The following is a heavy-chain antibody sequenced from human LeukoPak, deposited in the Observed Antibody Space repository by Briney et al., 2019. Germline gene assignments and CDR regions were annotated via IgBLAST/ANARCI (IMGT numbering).Heavy chain of an antibody. Sequence: SVKVSCKASGGSFSSYGISWVRQAPGQGLEWMGGIIPMLGRSNYAQKFQGRVTISTDESTSTAYMEMSSLRSEDTAVYYCAREDHTANNWFDPWGQGTVVTVSS. V-gene: IGHV1-69*05. D-gene: IGHD5-18*01. CDR1: GGSFSSYG. CDR2: IIPMLGRS. CDR3: AREDHTANNWFDP. J-gene: IGHJ5*02.